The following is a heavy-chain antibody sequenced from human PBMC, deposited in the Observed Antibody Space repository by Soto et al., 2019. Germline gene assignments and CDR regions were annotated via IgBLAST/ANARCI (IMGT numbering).Heavy chain of an antibody. CDR3: AKNPGYYYDSTGYHFDY. D-gene: IGHD3-22*01. CDR2: ISYGGGTT. Sequence: EVQLLESGGGLVQPGGSLRLSCVASEFTFSNYAMSWVRQAPGKGLEWVSAISYGGGTTYYADSVKGRFTISRDNSKNTLYLQMNSLRADDKAVYYCAKNPGYYYDSTGYHFDYWGQGTLVTVSS. V-gene: IGHV3-23*01. J-gene: IGHJ4*02. CDR1: EFTFSNYA.